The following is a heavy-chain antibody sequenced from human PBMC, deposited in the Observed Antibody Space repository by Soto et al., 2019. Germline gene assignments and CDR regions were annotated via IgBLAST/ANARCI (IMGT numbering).Heavy chain of an antibody. Sequence: EVQLLESGGGLVQPGGSLRLSCAASGFTFSSYAMSWVRQAPGKGLEWVSAISGSGGSTYYADSVKGRFTISRDNSKNTLYVQMNSLRGEDTAVYHCASDSSRFCSGGSCYSGGFDYWGQGTLVTVSS. CDR2: ISGSGGST. CDR1: GFTFSSYA. J-gene: IGHJ4*02. D-gene: IGHD2-15*01. CDR3: ASDSSRFCSGGSCYSGGFDY. V-gene: IGHV3-23*01.